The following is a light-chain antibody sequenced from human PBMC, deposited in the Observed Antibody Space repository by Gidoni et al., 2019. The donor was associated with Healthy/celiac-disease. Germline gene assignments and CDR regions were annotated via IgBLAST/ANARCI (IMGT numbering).Light chain of an antibody. Sequence: QSVLPQPPSASGTPGQRVTISCSGSSSNIGSNTVNWYQQLPGTAPKLLIYSNNQRPSGVPDRFSGSKSGTSASLAISGLQPEDEADYYCAAWDDSLNVVFGGGTKLTVL. CDR1: SSNIGSNT. V-gene: IGLV1-44*01. J-gene: IGLJ2*01. CDR2: SNN. CDR3: AAWDDSLNVV.